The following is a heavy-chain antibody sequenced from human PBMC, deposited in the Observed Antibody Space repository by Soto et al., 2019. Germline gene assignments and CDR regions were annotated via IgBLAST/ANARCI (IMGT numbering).Heavy chain of an antibody. V-gene: IGHV3-15*07. J-gene: IGHJ4*02. CDR3: TSGYGVSDWDGH. CDR1: GVTFTYAW. D-gene: IGHD5-12*01. Sequence: EVQLVESGGGLVKPGGSLRLSCAASGVTFTYAWMNWVRQAPGKGLEWVARIKSKTDGATTDYAAPVKGTFTIARDDSKTEATLYLQMTGLKADDTVVYYWTSGYGVSDWDGHWGPGTLVTVSA. CDR2: IKSKTDGATT.